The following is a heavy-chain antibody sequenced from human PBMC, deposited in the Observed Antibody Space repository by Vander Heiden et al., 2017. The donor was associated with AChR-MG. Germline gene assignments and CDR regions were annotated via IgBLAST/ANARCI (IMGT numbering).Heavy chain of an antibody. CDR1: GFSLSTSGVG. D-gene: IGHD7-27*01. Sequence: QITLKESGPTLVKPTQTLTLTCTFAGFSLSTSGVGVGWIRQPPGKALEWLALIYWDDDKRYSPSLKSRLTITKDTSKNQVFLTMTNMDPVDTATYYCAHTEGGITGDWDYYYYGMDVWGQGTTVTVSS. CDR3: AHTEGGITGDWDYYYYGMDV. CDR2: IYWDDDK. J-gene: IGHJ6*01. V-gene: IGHV2-5*02.